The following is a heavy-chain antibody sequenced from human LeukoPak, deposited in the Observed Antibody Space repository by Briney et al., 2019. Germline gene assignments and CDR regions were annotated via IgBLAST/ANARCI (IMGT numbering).Heavy chain of an antibody. CDR1: GDGVSSNSAA. Sequence: SQTLSLTCAISGDGVSSNSAAWNWIRQSPSRGLEWLGRTSYRSKWYRDYAVSVKSRITVNPDTSKNQFSLQLNSVTPEDTAVYYCAREFTVVGGVVNAFDIWGQGTMVTVSS. D-gene: IGHD3-10*01. CDR3: AREFTVVGGVVNAFDI. V-gene: IGHV6-1*01. J-gene: IGHJ3*02. CDR2: TSYRSKWYR.